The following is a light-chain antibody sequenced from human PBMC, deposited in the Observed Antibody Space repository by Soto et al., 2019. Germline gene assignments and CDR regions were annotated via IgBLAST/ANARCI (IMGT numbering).Light chain of an antibody. J-gene: IGKJ1*01. V-gene: IGKV3-11*01. CDR1: PSVSSY. Sequence: EIVLTQSPATLSLSPGERATLSCRASPSVSSYLAWYQQKAGQAPRLLIYDASNRATGIPARFSGSGSGTDFTLTISSLETEGFAVYYCQQRSNWPWTFGKGTKVASK. CDR3: QQRSNWPWT. CDR2: DAS.